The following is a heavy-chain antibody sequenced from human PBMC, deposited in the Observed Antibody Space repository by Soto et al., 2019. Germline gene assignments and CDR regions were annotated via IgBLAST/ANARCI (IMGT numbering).Heavy chain of an antibody. CDR2: ISGSGGST. V-gene: IGHV3-23*01. CDR3: AKEADTAMRFLDYYYYMDV. D-gene: IGHD5-18*01. Sequence: GESLKISCAASGFTFSSYAMSWVRQAPGKGLEWVSAISGSGGSTYYADSVKGRFTISRDNSKNTLYLQMNSLRAEDTAVYYCAKEADTAMRFLDYYYYMDVWGKGTTVTVSS. CDR1: GFTFSSYA. J-gene: IGHJ6*03.